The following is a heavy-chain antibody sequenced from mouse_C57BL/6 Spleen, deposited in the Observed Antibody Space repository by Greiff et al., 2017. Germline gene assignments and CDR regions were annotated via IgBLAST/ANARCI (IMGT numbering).Heavy chain of an antibody. V-gene: IGHV1-26*01. CDR2: INPNNGGT. CDR3: ARGGVAYYAMDY. J-gene: IGHJ4*01. Sequence: EVQLQQSGPELVKPGASVQISCKASGYTFTDYYMNWVKQSHGKSLEWIGDINPNNGGTSYNQKFKGKATLTVDKSSSTAYMELRSLTSEDSAVYYCARGGVAYYAMDYWGQGTSVTVSS. D-gene: IGHD1-1*02. CDR1: GYTFTDYY.